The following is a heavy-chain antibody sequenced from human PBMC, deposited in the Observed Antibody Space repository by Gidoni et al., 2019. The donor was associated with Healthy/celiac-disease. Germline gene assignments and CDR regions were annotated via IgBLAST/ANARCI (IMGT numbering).Heavy chain of an antibody. CDR2: IYHSGST. CDR3: ASLAYCGGDCFANYFDY. D-gene: IGHD2-21*02. CDR1: GYSISSGYY. J-gene: IGHJ4*02. Sequence: QVQLQESGPGLVKPSATLSLTCTVSGYSISSGYYWGWIRQPPGKGLEWIGSIYHSGSTYYNPSLKSRVTISVDTSKNQFSLKLSSVTAADTAVYYCASLAYCGGDCFANYFDYWGQGTLVTVSS. V-gene: IGHV4-38-2*02.